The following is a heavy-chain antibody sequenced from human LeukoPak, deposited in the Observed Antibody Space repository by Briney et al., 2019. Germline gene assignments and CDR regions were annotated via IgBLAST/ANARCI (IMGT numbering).Heavy chain of an antibody. J-gene: IGHJ6*02. CDR2: IKQDGSEK. CDR1: GFTFSSYW. CDR3: AREKGVTTVSRYYYGMDV. V-gene: IGHV3-7*01. Sequence: GGSLRLSCAASGFTFSSYWMSWVRQAPGKGLEWVANIKQDGSEKYYVDSVKGRFTISRDNAKNSLYLQMNSLRAEDTAVYYCAREKGVTTVSRYYYGMDVWGQGTTVTVSS. D-gene: IGHD4-11*01.